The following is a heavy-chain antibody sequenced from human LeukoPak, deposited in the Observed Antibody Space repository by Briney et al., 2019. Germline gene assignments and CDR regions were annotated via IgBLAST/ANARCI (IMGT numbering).Heavy chain of an antibody. CDR1: GYTFTSYA. CDR3: ARVSSSWYVGWFDP. V-gene: IGHV7-4-1*02. CDR2: INTNTGNP. Sequence: GASVKVSCKASGYTFTSYAMNWVRQAPGQGLEWMGWINTNTGNPTYAQGFTGRFVFSLDTSVSTAYLQISSLKAEDTAVCYCARVSSSWYVGWFDPWGQGTLVTVSS. J-gene: IGHJ5*02. D-gene: IGHD6-13*01.